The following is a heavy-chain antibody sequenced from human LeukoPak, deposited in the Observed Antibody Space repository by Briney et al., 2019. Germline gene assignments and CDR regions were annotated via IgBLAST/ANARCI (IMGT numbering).Heavy chain of an antibody. D-gene: IGHD6-13*01. CDR2: INPNSGGT. Sequence: ASVKVSCKASGYTFTGYYMHWVRQAPGQGLEWMGWINPNSGGTNYAQKFQGRVTMTRDTSISTAYMELSRLRSDDTAVYYCARVETGAAAQIGYWGQGTLVTVSS. V-gene: IGHV1-2*02. J-gene: IGHJ4*02. CDR3: ARVETGAAAQIGY. CDR1: GYTFTGYY.